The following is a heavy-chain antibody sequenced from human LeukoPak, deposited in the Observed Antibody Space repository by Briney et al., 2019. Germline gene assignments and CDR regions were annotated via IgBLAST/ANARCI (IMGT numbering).Heavy chain of an antibody. J-gene: IGHJ5*02. CDR1: GGIYRITS. V-gene: IGHV1-69*05. Sequence: ASVKVSCKISGGIYRITSITWVRQAPGQGLEWMGGIIPMSDTANYAQNFQGRVTITTDESTSTAYMELSSLRSEDTAVYYCAREGGIAARSSWFDPWGQGTLVTVPS. CDR3: AREGGIAARSSWFDP. CDR2: IIPMSDTA. D-gene: IGHD6-6*01.